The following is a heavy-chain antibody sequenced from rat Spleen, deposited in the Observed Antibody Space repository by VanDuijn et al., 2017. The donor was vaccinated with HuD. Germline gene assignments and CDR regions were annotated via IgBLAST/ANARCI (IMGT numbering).Heavy chain of an antibody. CDR3: TQQLGDWFAY. CDR1: GFTFSDYG. V-gene: IGHV5-19*01. J-gene: IGHJ3*01. CDR2: ISPSGGDT. Sequence: EVQLVESGGGLVQPRRSLKLSCAASGFTFSDYGMHWIRQAPTKGLEWVASISPSGGDTYYRDSMKGRFTISRDNAKSTLYLQMDSLRSEDTATYYCTQQLGDWFAYWGQGTLVTVSS. D-gene: IGHD1-10*01.